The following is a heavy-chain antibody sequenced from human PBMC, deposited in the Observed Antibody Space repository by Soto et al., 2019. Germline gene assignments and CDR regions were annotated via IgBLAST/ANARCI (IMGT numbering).Heavy chain of an antibody. J-gene: IGHJ4*02. CDR3: ATSYGNAWYTY. CDR2: INHSGSS. V-gene: IGHV4-34*01. CDR1: GGSFSGYY. Sequence: SETLSLTCAVYGGSFSGYYWSWIRQSPGKGLEWIGEINHSGSSNYNPSLKSRLTISVDRSKNQFTLQLISVTAADTAVYYCATSYGNAWYTYWGQGTQVTVS. D-gene: IGHD6-13*01.